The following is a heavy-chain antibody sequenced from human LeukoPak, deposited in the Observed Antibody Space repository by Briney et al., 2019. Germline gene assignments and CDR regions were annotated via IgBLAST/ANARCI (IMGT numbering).Heavy chain of an antibody. Sequence: GGSLRLSCAASGFTFDDYTMHWVRQAPGKGLEWVSLISWDGDDTYYADSVKGRFTISRDNAKNSLYLQMNSLRAEDTAVYYCARAGSGRSPDWFDPWGQGTLVTVSS. CDR2: ISWDGDDT. CDR3: ARAGSGRSPDWFDP. J-gene: IGHJ5*02. D-gene: IGHD1-26*01. CDR1: GFTFDDYT. V-gene: IGHV3-43*01.